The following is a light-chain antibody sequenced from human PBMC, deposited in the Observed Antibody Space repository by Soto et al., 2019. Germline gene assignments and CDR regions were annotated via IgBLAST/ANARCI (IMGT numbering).Light chain of an antibody. J-gene: IGKJ2*01. CDR3: LQHSNFPFT. Sequence: AIQMTQSPSSLSASVGDRVTITCRASQDIRNDLGWYQQKPGKAPKLLIYAASSLQSGVPSRFSGIGSGTDFTLTISSLQPEDFAAYYCLQHSNFPFTFGQGTKLQIK. V-gene: IGKV1-6*01. CDR1: QDIRND. CDR2: AAS.